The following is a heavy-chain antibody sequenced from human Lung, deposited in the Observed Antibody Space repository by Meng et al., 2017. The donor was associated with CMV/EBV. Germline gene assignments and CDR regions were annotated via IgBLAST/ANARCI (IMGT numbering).Heavy chain of an antibody. D-gene: IGHD7-27*01. CDR1: GDSVGSGAYY. Sequence: SETLSLTCTVSGDSVGSGAYYWSWIRQPPGKGLEWIGYTYSPRGIFYNPSLKSRIIISLDTSKNQFSLQLRSVTAADEAVYYYARMMTGDYYFDYWGQGSLVTVSS. CDR2: TYSPRGI. J-gene: IGHJ4*01. V-gene: IGHV4-30-4*01. CDR3: ARMMTGDYYFDY.